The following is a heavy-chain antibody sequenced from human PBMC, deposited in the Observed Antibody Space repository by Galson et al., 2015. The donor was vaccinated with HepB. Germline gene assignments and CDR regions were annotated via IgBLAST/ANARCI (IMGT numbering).Heavy chain of an antibody. CDR3: ARKREGYYYYNMGV. Sequence: SVKVSCKASGYTFSSYAMNWVRQAPGQGLEWMGWIDTNTGNPTYAQGFTGRFVFSLDTPVSTAYLQISSLKAEDTAVYYCARKREGYYYYNMGVWGQGTTVTGSS. CDR1: GYTFSSYA. CDR2: IDTNTGNP. V-gene: IGHV7-4-1*02. J-gene: IGHJ6*02.